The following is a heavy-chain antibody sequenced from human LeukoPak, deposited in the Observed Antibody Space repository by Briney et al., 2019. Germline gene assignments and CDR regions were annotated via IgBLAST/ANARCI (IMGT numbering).Heavy chain of an antibody. V-gene: IGHV4-59*01. CDR2: IYYSGNT. Sequence: PSETLSLTCTVSGGSISSYYWSWIRQPPGKGLEWIGYIYYSGNTNCNPSLKSRVTISVDTSKNQFSLKLNSVTAGDTAVYYCARSWNNYYYYMDVWGKGTTVTVSS. J-gene: IGHJ6*03. CDR1: GGSISSYY. D-gene: IGHD1/OR15-1a*01. CDR3: ARSWNNYYYYMDV.